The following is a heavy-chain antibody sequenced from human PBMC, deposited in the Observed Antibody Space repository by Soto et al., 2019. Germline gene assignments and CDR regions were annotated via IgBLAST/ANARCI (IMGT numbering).Heavy chain of an antibody. CDR2: IYYSGST. V-gene: IGHV4-30-4*01. CDR3: ARVDYRAAIWFDP. J-gene: IGHJ5*02. D-gene: IGHD4-4*01. CDR1: GGSISSGDYY. Sequence: SETLSLTCTVSGGSISSGDYYWSWIRQPPGKGLEWIGYIYYSGSTYYNPSLKSRVTISVDTSKNQFSLKLSSVTAADTAVYHCARVDYRAAIWFDPWGQGTLVTVSS.